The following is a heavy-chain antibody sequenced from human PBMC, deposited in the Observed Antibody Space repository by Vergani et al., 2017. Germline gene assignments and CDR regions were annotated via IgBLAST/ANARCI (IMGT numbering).Heavy chain of an antibody. CDR2: TWYDGNNK. D-gene: IGHD3-10*01. V-gene: IGHV3-33*01. CDR1: GFTFNQYG. Sequence: QVQLVESGGGVVQPGRSLRLSCAASGFTFNQYGMHWVRQAPGKGLEWVAVTWYDGNNKQYADSVTGRFTISRDNSKSTMYLQMNSLRDKDTGVYYCARELGVLKNRFDPWGQGTLVTVSS. J-gene: IGHJ5*02. CDR3: ARELGVLKNRFDP.